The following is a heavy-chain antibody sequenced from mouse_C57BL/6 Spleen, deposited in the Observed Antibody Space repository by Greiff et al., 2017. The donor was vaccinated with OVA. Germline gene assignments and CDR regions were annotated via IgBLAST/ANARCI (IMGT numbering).Heavy chain of an antibody. CDR3: ARQDWYFDV. V-gene: IGHV5-17*01. CDR1: GFTFSDYG. Sequence: EVKLMESGGGLVKPGGSLKLSCAASGFTFSDYGMHWVRQAPEKGLEWVAYISSGSSTIYYADTVEGRFTISRDNAKNTLFLQMTSLRSEDTAMYYCARQDWYFDVWGTGTTVTVSS. CDR2: ISSGSSTI. J-gene: IGHJ1*03.